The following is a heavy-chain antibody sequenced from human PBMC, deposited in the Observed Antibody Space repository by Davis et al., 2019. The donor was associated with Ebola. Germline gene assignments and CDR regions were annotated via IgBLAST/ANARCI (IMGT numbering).Heavy chain of an antibody. CDR1: GGTFSSYA. Sequence: AASVKVSCKASGGTFSSYAISWVRQAPGQRLEWMGGIIPVFATTNYAQKFQGRVTITADESTSTAYMELSSLRSEDTAVYYCARASNWGDFWSGYRTRGWFDPWGQGTLVTVSS. CDR3: ARASNWGDFWSGYRTRGWFDP. D-gene: IGHD3-3*01. CDR2: IIPVFATT. J-gene: IGHJ5*02. V-gene: IGHV1-69*13.